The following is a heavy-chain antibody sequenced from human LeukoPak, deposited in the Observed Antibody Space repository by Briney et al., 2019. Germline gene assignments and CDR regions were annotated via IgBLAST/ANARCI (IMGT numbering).Heavy chain of an antibody. Sequence: GGSLRLSXAVSGFTFSNYVMSWVRQAPGKGLEWVSGIIGSGDITYYADSVKGRFTISRDNSKNTLYLQMSTLRADDTGVYYCARAARGYHYWGQGTLVTVSS. V-gene: IGHV3-23*01. D-gene: IGHD5-12*01. CDR1: GFTFSNYV. CDR2: IIGSGDIT. J-gene: IGHJ4*02. CDR3: ARAARGYHY.